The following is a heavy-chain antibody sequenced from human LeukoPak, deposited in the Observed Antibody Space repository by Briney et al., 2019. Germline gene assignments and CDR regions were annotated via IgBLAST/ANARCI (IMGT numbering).Heavy chain of an antibody. CDR3: AVGLLDYYDSSGDNDY. V-gene: IGHV1-2*06. D-gene: IGHD3-22*01. CDR1: GYTFTGYY. J-gene: IGHJ4*02. CDR2: INPNSGGT. Sequence: ASVKVSCKASGYTFTGYYMHWVRQAPGQGLEWMGRINPNSGGTNYAQKFQGRVTMTRDTSISTAYMELSRLRSDDTAAYYCAVGLLDYYDSSGDNDYWGQGTLVTVPS.